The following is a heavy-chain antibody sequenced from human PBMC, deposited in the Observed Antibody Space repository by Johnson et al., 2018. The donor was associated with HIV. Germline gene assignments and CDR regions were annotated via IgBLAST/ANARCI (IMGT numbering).Heavy chain of an antibody. Sequence: VQLVESGGSVVRPGGSLRLSCAPSGFTFDDYAMHWVRQPPGKGLEWVSGISWNSDNIAYADSVKGRFTISRDNSKNTLYLQMNSLKTEDTAVYYCTDGESFFDIWGQGTMVTVSS. CDR2: ISWNSDNI. CDR3: TDGESFFDI. V-gene: IGHV3-9*01. D-gene: IGHD3-10*01. CDR1: GFTFDDYA. J-gene: IGHJ3*02.